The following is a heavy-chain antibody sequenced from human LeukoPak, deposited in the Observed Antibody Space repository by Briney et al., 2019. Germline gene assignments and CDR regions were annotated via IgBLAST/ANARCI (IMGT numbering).Heavy chain of an antibody. V-gene: IGHV3-53*01. Sequence: GGSLRLSCAASGFTVSSNYMSWVRQAPGKGLEWVSVIYSGGSTYYADSVKGRFTISRDNSKNTLYLQMNSLRAEDTAVYFCAREKVVVVPAAIPFAFDIWGQGTMVTVSS. CDR1: GFTVSSNY. CDR2: IYSGGST. J-gene: IGHJ3*02. D-gene: IGHD2-2*02. CDR3: AREKVVVVPAAIPFAFDI.